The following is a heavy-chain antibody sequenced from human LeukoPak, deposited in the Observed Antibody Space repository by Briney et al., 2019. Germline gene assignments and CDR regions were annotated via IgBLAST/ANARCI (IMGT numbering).Heavy chain of an antibody. Sequence: PGGSLRLSCAASGFSFRTYAMSWVRQAPGKGLEWVSAISGSGGSTYYADSVKGRFTISRDNSKNTLYLQMNSLRAEDTAVYYCAKDRSMIVVGDAFDIWGQGTMVTVSS. J-gene: IGHJ3*02. CDR1: GFSFRTYA. V-gene: IGHV3-23*01. D-gene: IGHD3-22*01. CDR3: AKDRSMIVVGDAFDI. CDR2: ISGSGGST.